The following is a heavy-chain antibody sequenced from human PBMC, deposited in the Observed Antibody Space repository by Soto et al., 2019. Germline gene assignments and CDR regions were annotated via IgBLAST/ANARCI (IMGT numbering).Heavy chain of an antibody. Sequence: EVQLVESGGGLVQPGGSLRLSCAASGFTCSSYSMSWVRQAPGKGLEWVSYISSSSSTIYYADSVKGRFTISRDNAKNSLYLQMNSLRAEDTAVYYCARANYYGSPGDFDYWGQGTLVTVSS. CDR3: ARANYYGSPGDFDY. CDR2: ISSSSSTI. D-gene: IGHD3-10*01. J-gene: IGHJ4*02. CDR1: GFTCSSYS. V-gene: IGHV3-48*01.